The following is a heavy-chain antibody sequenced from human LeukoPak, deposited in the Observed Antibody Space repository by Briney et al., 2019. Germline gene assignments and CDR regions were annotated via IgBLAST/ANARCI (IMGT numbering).Heavy chain of an antibody. D-gene: IGHD6-13*01. V-gene: IGHV1-2*04. CDR1: GYTFTVYY. J-gene: IGHJ4*02. Sequence: ASVTVSCKDSGYTFTVYYMHWVRQAPGRGLDWMEWINPNSGGTNYAQKFQGWVTMTRDTSISTAYMELSRLRSDDTAVYYCARDGSSSSSYHVDYWGQGTLVTVSS. CDR2: INPNSGGT. CDR3: ARDGSSSSSYHVDY.